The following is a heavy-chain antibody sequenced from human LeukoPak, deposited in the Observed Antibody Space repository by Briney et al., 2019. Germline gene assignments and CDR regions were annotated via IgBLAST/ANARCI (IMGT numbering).Heavy chain of an antibody. CDR1: GYTFTSYD. CDR2: MNPNSGKT. D-gene: IGHD1-26*01. CDR3: AAGLRRGSYCTLDY. V-gene: IGHV1-8*02. Sequence: GASGGVSGKAAGYTFTSYDVSGVRGAAGQGRGGRGWMNPNSGKTGYAQKFQGRVTMTRNTSISTAYMELSSLRPEDTAVYYCAAGLRRGSYCTLDYWGQGTLVTVSS. J-gene: IGHJ4*02.